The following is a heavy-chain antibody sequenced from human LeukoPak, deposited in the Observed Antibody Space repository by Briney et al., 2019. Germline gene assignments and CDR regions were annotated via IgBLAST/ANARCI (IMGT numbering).Heavy chain of an antibody. J-gene: IGHJ1*01. CDR2: IYPGDSDT. CDR1: GYSFTSYR. D-gene: IGHD3-10*01. Sequence: GESLKISCKGSGYSFTSYRIGWVRQMPGKGLEWMGIIYPGDSDTRYSPSFQGQVTISADKSISTANLQWSSLKASDTAIYFCATYAGTSSKYFQHWGQGTLVTVSS. V-gene: IGHV5-51*01. CDR3: ATYAGTSSKYFQH.